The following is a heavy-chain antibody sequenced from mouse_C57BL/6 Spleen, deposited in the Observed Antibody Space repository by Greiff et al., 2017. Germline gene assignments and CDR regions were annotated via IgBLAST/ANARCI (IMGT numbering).Heavy chain of an antibody. CDR1: GYTFTSYG. V-gene: IGHV1-81*01. J-gene: IGHJ2*01. CDR2: IYPRSGNT. D-gene: IGHD3-2*02. Sequence: LVESGAELARPGASVKLSCKASGYTFTSYGISWVKQRTGQGLEWIGEIYPRSGNTYYNEKFKGKATLTADKSSSTAYMELRSLTSEDSAVYFCARGGQLRLDYWGQGTTLTVSS. CDR3: ARGGQLRLDY.